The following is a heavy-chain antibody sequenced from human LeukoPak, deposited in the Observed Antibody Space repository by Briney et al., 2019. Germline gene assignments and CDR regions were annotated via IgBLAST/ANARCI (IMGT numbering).Heavy chain of an antibody. V-gene: IGHV3-21*01. J-gene: IGHJ6*02. CDR1: GFTFSSYS. CDR2: ISSSSSYI. Sequence: GGSLRLSCAASGFTFSSYSMNWVRQAPGKGLEWVSSISSSSSYIYYADSVKGRFTISRDNAKNSLYLQMNSLRAEDTAVYYCARDLPSTRPPYYDGMGVWGQGTTVTVSS. CDR3: ARDLPSTRPPYYDGMGV. D-gene: IGHD6-6*01.